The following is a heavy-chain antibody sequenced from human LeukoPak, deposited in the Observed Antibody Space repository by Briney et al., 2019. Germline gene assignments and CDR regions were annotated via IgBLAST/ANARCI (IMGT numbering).Heavy chain of an antibody. V-gene: IGHV4-59*01. CDR3: ARAFDGYNYFDY. D-gene: IGHD5-24*01. CDR2: IYYSGST. J-gene: IGHJ4*02. CDR1: GGSISSYY. Sequence: KPSETLSLTCTVSGGSISSYYWSWVRQPPGKGLEWIGYIYYSGSTNYNPSLKSRVTISVDTSKNQFSLKLSSVTAADTAVYYCARAFDGYNYFDYWGQGTLVTVSS.